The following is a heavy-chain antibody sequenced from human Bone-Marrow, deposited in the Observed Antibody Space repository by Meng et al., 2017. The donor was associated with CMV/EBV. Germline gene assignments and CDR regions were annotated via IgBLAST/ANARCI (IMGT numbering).Heavy chain of an antibody. Sequence: SVKVSCKASGGTFSSYEIRWVRQAPGQGLEWMGGIIPIFGTANYAQKFQGRVTITTDESTSTAYMELSSLRSEDTAVYYCARDIVVVPAAIWGYYYYGMAVWGQGPTVTGSS. CDR1: GGTFSSYE. D-gene: IGHD2-2*01. CDR2: IIPIFGTA. CDR3: ARDIVVVPAAIWGYYYYGMAV. J-gene: IGHJ6*01. V-gene: IGHV1-69*05.